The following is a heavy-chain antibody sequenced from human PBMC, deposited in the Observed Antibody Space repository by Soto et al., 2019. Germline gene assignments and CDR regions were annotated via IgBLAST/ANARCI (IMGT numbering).Heavy chain of an antibody. CDR1: GGSISGGVHS. V-gene: IGHV4-30-4*01. Sequence: SETLSLTCTLSGGSISGGVHSWSWIRQPPGKGLEWIGHIFDGGSTYYNPSLKSPLTISVDTSKNQFSLRLSSVTAPGTAAYYCARESMSLTNDWYLDLWGRGTLVTVSS. CDR3: ARESMSLTNDWYLDL. J-gene: IGHJ2*01. CDR2: IFDGGST. D-gene: IGHD2-8*01.